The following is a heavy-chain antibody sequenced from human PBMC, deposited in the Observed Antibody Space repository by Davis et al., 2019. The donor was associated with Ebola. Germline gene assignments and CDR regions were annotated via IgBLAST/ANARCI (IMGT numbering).Heavy chain of an antibody. CDR3: AREAEYNWKYNWFDP. J-gene: IGHJ5*02. D-gene: IGHD1-20*01. V-gene: IGHV1-24*01. CDR1: GYTLAELS. Sequence: AASVKVSCKVSGYTLAELSMHWVRQTPGKGLEWMGAFDPEHGEAIFAQKFQGRVTLTEDTSTGTAYMELSSLRSDDTAVYYCAREAEYNWKYNWFDPWGQGTLVTVSS. CDR2: FDPEHGEA.